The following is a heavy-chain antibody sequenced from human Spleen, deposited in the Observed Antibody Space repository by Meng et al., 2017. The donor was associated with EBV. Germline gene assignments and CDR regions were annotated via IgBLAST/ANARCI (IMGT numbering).Heavy chain of an antibody. CDR1: GGTFSKYA. D-gene: IGHD6-19*01. V-gene: IGHV1-69*01. J-gene: IGHJ5*02. CDR2: ITPIFGTT. CDR3: ASLTEYSSGSTS. Sequence: QVHLMQSGAEVNKPGSAVTVSCKASGGTFSKYAISWLRQAPGHGLEWMAGITPIFGTTNYAQNFQDRVAISADSSTATLSMELITLRSDDTAVYYCASLTEYSSGSTSWGQGTLVTVSS.